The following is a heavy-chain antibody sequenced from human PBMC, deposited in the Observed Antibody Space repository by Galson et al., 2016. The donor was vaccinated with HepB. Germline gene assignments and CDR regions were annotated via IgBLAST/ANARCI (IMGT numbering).Heavy chain of an antibody. CDR1: GFSFSDYY. CDR3: VRDLGSCSGANCYAGFPYYFDS. J-gene: IGHJ4*02. D-gene: IGHD2-2*01. CDR2: ITSSGTTI. V-gene: IGHV3-11*01. Sequence: SLRLSCAASGFSFSDYYMSWIRQAPGKGLEWVSYITSSGTTIYYADSVKGRFTISRDDAKNSLYLQMNSLRVEDTAVYYCVRDLGSCSGANCYAGFPYYFDSWGQGTLFTVSS.